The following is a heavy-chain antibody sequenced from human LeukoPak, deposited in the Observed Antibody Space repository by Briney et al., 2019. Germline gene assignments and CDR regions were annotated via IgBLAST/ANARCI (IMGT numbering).Heavy chain of an antibody. J-gene: IGHJ4*02. CDR2: IYPGDSDI. D-gene: IGHD2-15*01. Sequence: GESVKISCKGSGYNFPGYWIGGVRQKPRKSVEWMGVIYPGDSDIRYSPLFQGQVIISADKSIRTAYLQWNNLKASDTAMYYCARPPDGYCSGAGCSFEYWGQGTLLTVSS. V-gene: IGHV5-51*01. CDR3: ARPPDGYCSGAGCSFEY. CDR1: GYNFPGYW.